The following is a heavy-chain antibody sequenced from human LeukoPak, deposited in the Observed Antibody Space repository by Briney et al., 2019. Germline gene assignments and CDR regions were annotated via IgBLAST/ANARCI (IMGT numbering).Heavy chain of an antibody. CDR2: ITKKIDGGTT. V-gene: IGHV3-15*01. CDR3: TRGPRPFDY. Sequence: NPGGSLRPSCTASGFTFSNAWMSWVRQAPGKGLEWVGRITKKIDGGTTTYAAPVRGRFTISRDDSKDTLYLQMNSLKTDDTAVYYCTRGPRPFDYWGQGTLVTVSS. J-gene: IGHJ4*02. CDR1: GFTFSNAW.